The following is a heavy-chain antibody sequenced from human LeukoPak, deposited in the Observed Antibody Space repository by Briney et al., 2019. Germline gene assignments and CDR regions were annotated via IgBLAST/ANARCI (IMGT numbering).Heavy chain of an antibody. J-gene: IGHJ4*02. CDR3: ARDPHSGYGTDY. V-gene: IGHV4-31*03. Sequence: PSETLSLTCTVSGGSISSEGYYWSWIRQHPGKGLEWIGYIYYSGSTYYNPSLKSRVTISADTSKNQFSLKLSSVTAADTAVYYCARDPHSGYGTDYWGQGTLVTVSS. D-gene: IGHD5-12*01. CDR2: IYYSGST. CDR1: GGSISSEGYY.